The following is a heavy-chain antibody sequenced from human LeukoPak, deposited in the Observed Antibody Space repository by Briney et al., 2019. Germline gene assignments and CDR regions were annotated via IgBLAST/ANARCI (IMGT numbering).Heavy chain of an antibody. Sequence: GGSLRLSCAASGFTFSSYGMHWVRQAPGKGLEWVAVISYDGSNKYYADSVKGRFTISRDNSKNTLYLQMTSLRAEDTAVYYCAKGRYDFWSGSRTNWFDPWGQGTLVTVSS. CDR3: AKGRYDFWSGSRTNWFDP. D-gene: IGHD3-3*01. V-gene: IGHV3-30*18. CDR2: ISYDGSNK. J-gene: IGHJ5*02. CDR1: GFTFSSYG.